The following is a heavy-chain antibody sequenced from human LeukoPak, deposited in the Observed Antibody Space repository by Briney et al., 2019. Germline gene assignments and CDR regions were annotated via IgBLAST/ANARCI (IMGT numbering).Heavy chain of an antibody. CDR3: VKNFWSDKYYYYMDV. Sequence: GGSLRLSCAASEFTFSSYSLNWVRQAPGKGLEWVSYISSSGSTIYYADSVKGRFTISRDNAKNSLYLQMNSLRAEDTAVYYCVKNFWSDKYYYYMDVWGKGTTVTVSS. J-gene: IGHJ6*03. CDR2: ISSSGSTI. D-gene: IGHD3-3*01. CDR1: EFTFSSYS. V-gene: IGHV3-48*04.